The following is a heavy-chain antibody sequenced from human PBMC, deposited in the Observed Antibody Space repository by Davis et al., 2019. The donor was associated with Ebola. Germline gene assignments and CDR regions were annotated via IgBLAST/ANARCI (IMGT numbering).Heavy chain of an antibody. CDR2: ISGYNGNT. V-gene: IGHV1-18*01. CDR3: ARTSIVGTTTGASDV. CDR1: GYTFISYG. D-gene: IGHD1-26*01. J-gene: IGHJ3*01. Sequence: ASVKVSCKASGYTFISYGITWVRQAPGQGLEWMGWISGYNGNTNYAQNLQGRVTMTTDTSTSTAYMELRGLRSDDTAVYFCARTSIVGTTTGASDVWGQGTLVTVSS.